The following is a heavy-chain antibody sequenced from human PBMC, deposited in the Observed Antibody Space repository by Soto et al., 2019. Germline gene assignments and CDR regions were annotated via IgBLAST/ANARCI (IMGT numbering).Heavy chain of an antibody. J-gene: IGHJ6*01. V-gene: IGHV1-69*13. D-gene: IGHD3-9*01. CDR1: GGTFSSYA. Sequence: SVKVSCKASGGTFSSYAISWVRQAPGQGLEWMGGIIPIFGTANYAQKFQGRVTITADESTSTAYMELSSLRSEDTAVYYCARDVSRLRYFVWLLPAPSRPDYYCYGMEVWGQGTTVTVSS. CDR2: IIPIFGTA. CDR3: ARDVSRLRYFVWLLPAPSRPDYYCYGMEV.